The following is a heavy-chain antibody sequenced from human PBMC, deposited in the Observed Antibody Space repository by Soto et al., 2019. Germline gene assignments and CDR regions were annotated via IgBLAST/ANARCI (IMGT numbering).Heavy chain of an antibody. Sequence: GGSLRLSCAASGFNFSNAWMNWVRQAPGKGLEWVGRIKSKTDGGTTDYAAPVKGRFTISRDDSKNTLYLQMNSLKTEDTAVYYCTTDQTQPSSGWQTGFDLWGRGTLVTVSS. V-gene: IGHV3-15*07. D-gene: IGHD6-19*01. CDR2: IKSKTDGGTT. CDR1: GFNFSNAW. CDR3: TTDQTQPSSGWQTGFDL. J-gene: IGHJ2*01.